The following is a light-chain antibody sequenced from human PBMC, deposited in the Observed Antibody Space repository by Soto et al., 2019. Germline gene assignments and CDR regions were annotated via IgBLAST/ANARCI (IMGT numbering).Light chain of an antibody. CDR1: QSVGSN. J-gene: IGKJ3*01. CDR3: QQYNTWPPIT. CDR2: GAS. V-gene: IGKV3-15*01. Sequence: EILLTQSPATLSVSPGERATLYCRASQSVGSNLAWYQQKPGQAPRLLIYGASTRATGIPARFSGSGSGTDFSLTISSLQSEDFAVYYCQQYNTWPPITFGPGTKVDIK.